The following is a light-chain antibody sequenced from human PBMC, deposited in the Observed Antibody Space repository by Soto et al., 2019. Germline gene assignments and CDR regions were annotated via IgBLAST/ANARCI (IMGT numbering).Light chain of an antibody. Sequence: EDVFTRSPATLSFCPGESATLSCRASQSVSSSYLAWYQQKPGQAPRLLIYGASSRATGIPDRFSGSGSGTDFTLTISRLEPEDFAVYYCQQYGSSPLTFGGGTKVDIK. V-gene: IGKV3-20*01. CDR3: QQYGSSPLT. CDR1: QSVSSSY. CDR2: GAS. J-gene: IGKJ4*01.